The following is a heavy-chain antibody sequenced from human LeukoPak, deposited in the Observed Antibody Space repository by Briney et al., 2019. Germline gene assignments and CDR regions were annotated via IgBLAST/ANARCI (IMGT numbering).Heavy chain of an antibody. V-gene: IGHV1-46*01. CDR2: INPSGGST. Sequence: ASVKVSCKASGYTFTSYYIHWVRQAPGQGLEWMGLINPSGGSTSYAQKFQGRFTITRDTATSTVYMELSSLRSEDTAVYYCARSSYDSSGRLDYGGREPWSPSSQ. J-gene: IGHJ4*02. CDR1: GYTFTSYY. D-gene: IGHD3-22*01. CDR3: ARSSYDSSGRLDY.